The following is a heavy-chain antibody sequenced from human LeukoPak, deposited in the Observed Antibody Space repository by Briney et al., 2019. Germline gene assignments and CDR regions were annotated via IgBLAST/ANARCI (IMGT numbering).Heavy chain of an antibody. V-gene: IGHV4-34*01. Sequence: PSETLSLTCAVFGGSFTDYYWSWIRQPPGKGLEWIGEITHRGSTNYKSSLKSRVTISVDTSKNQFSLKLTSVTAADTANYCSRRGQWLGRRFDPWGQGTLVTVSS. CDR2: ITHRGST. CDR1: GGSFTDYY. CDR3: SRRGQWLGRRFDP. D-gene: IGHD6-19*01. J-gene: IGHJ5*02.